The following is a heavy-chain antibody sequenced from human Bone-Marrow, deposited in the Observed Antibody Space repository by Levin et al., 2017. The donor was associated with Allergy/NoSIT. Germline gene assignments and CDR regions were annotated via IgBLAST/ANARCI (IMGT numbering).Heavy chain of an antibody. J-gene: IGHJ4*02. Sequence: GGSLRLSCAASAFTVSPNYMSWVRQAPGKGLEWVAVIYSTGNTNYADSVKGRFTISRDNSKNTLFLQMNSLRAEDTAVYYCARAPPPDGSGRYRAPEYYFDYWGQGTLVTVSS. V-gene: IGHV3-53*01. CDR2: IYSTGNT. D-gene: IGHD3-22*01. CDR1: AFTVSPNY. CDR3: ARAPPPDGSGRYRAPEYYFDY.